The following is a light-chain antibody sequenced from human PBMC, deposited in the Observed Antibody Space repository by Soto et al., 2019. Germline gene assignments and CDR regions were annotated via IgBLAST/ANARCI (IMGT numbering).Light chain of an antibody. J-gene: IGKJ2*01. V-gene: IGKV3-15*01. CDR1: QSVSTS. Sequence: EVVMTQSPATLSVFPGERVTLSCRASQSVSTSLAWYQQKPGQAPRLLIYSASTRATGIPARFSGSGSGTEFTPTISSLESEDFAVYYCQQYIHGYTFGQGTELEIK. CDR2: SAS. CDR3: QQYIHGYT.